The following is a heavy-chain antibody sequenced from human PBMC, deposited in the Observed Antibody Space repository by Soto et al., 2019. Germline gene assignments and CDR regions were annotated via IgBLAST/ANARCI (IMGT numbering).Heavy chain of an antibody. D-gene: IGHD2-2*01. CDR3: ARWECSSTSCYGGDAFDI. J-gene: IGHJ3*02. V-gene: IGHV1-2*04. CDR2: INPNSGGT. CDR1: GYTFTGYY. Sequence: QVQLVQSGAEVKKPGASVKVSCKASGYTFTGYYMHWVRQAPGQGLEWMGWINPNSGGTNYAQKFQGWVTITRDTSICTAYMELSRLRSDDTAVYYCARWECSSTSCYGGDAFDIWGPGIMVTASS.